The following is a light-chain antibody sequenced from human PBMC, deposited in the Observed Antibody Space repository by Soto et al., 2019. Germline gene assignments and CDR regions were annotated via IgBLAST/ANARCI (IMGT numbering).Light chain of an antibody. Sequence: DIQMTHSPSTLSASVLYIVTITFRASQSISSWLAWYQQKPGKAPKLLIYDASSLESGVPSRFSGSGSGTDFTLAISSLQPEDSATYYCLKDINYPWKFGQGTKVDIK. CDR1: QSISSW. V-gene: IGKV1-5*01. CDR2: DAS. CDR3: LKDINYPWK. J-gene: IGKJ1*01.